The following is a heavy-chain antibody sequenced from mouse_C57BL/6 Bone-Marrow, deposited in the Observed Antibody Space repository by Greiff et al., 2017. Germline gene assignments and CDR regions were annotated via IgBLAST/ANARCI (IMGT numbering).Heavy chain of an antibody. CDR3: ARRGIYYGSSYYWYFDV. D-gene: IGHD1-1*01. J-gene: IGHJ1*03. V-gene: IGHV1-81*01. CDR2: IYPRSGNT. CDR1: GYTFTSYG. Sequence: VQLQQSGAELARPGASVKLSCKASGYTFTSYGISWVKQRTGQGLEWIGEIYPRSGNTYSNEKFKGKATLTADKSSSTAYMELRSLTSEDSAVYFGARRGIYYGSSYYWYFDVWGTGTTVTVAS.